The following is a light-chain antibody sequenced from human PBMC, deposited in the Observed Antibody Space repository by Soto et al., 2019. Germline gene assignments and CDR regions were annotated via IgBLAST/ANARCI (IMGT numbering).Light chain of an antibody. Sequence: QLVLTQPPSVSGAPWQRVTISCTGSSSNIGAGYDVHWYQQLPGTAPKLLIYGNTNRPSGVPDRFSGSKSGTSAFLAITGLQAEDEADYYCQSYDSSLSGFVFGTGTKVTVL. CDR1: SSNIGAGYD. J-gene: IGLJ1*01. V-gene: IGLV1-40*01. CDR2: GNT. CDR3: QSYDSSLSGFV.